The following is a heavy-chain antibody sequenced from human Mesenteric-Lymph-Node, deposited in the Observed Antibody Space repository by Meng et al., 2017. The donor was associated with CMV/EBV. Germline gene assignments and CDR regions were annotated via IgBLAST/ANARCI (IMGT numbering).Heavy chain of an antibody. CDR3: AREISSSGRYFDH. V-gene: IGHV3-64*02. CDR1: GFTFSSYA. CDR2: ISSNGGST. J-gene: IGHJ4*02. D-gene: IGHD6-6*01. Sequence: GESLKISCAASGFTFSSYAMHWVRQAPGKGLEYVSAISSNGGSTYYADSVKGRFTISRDNSKNTLYLQMGSLRAEDMAVYYCAREISSSGRYFDHWGQGTLVTVSS.